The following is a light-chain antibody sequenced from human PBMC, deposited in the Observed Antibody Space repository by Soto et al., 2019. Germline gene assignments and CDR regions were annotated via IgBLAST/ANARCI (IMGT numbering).Light chain of an antibody. CDR2: EVS. CDR3: SSYVGNNNLV. V-gene: IGLV2-8*01. CDR1: SSDVGGYNY. Sequence: QSALTQPPSASGSPGQSATISCTGTSSDVGGYNYVSWYQHHPGKAPKLMIFEVSKRPSGVPDRFAGSKSGNTASLTVSGLQAEDEADYYCSSYVGNNNLVFGGGTKLTVL. J-gene: IGLJ3*02.